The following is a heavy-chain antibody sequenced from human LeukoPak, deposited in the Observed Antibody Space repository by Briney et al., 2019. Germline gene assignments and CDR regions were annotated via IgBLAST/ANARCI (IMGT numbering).Heavy chain of an antibody. V-gene: IGHV3-53*01. CDR2: IHSSGAT. Sequence: PGGALRLSCAPSRFTRSNNYVSWVRQAPAVGLEWVSAIHSSGATCHADSVKGRFTISRDTSKNTLYLQISSLRVEDTAVYYCTVCGDSNHWGQGTLVTVSS. J-gene: IGHJ5*02. CDR1: RFTRSNNY. CDR3: TVCGDSNH. D-gene: IGHD4-17*01.